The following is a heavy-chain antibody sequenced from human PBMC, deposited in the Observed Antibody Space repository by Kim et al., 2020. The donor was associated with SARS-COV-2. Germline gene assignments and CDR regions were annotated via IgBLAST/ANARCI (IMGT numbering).Heavy chain of an antibody. J-gene: IGHJ6*02. CDR2: IYPGDSDT. D-gene: IGHD3-10*01. CDR1: GYSFTSYW. V-gene: IGHV5-51*01. CDR3: ARHPRITMVQGVIITAFYYGMDV. Sequence: GESLKISCKGSGYSFTSYWIGWVRQMPGKGLEWMGIIYPGDSDTRYSPSFQGQVTISADKSISTAYLQWSSLKASDTAMYYCARHPRITMVQGVIITAFYYGMDVWGQGTTVTVSS.